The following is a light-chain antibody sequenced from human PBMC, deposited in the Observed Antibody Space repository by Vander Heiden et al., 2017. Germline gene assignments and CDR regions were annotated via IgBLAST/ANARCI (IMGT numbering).Light chain of an antibody. Sequence: SSVLTQPPPVSVAPGQTARRTSRANNIGNKSVRWYQQKASEAPVLVVYDDSDRPAGFPERFSGSNCENAATLTIRRDDEGDDDDYYCQEWDSSSEHVRFGGGTKLTVL. V-gene: IGLV3-21*02. J-gene: IGLJ2*01. CDR3: QEWDSSSEHVR. CDR1: NIGNKS. CDR2: DDS.